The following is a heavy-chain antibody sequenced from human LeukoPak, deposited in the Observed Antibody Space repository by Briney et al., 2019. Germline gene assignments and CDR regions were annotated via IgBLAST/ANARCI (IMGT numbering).Heavy chain of an antibody. CDR1: GGSFSGYY. D-gene: IGHD6-19*01. Sequence: PSETLSLTCAVYGGSFSGYYWSWIRQPPGKGLEWIGEINHSGSTNYNPSLKSRVTISVDTSKNQFSLKLSSVTAADTAVYYCASLPGIAVADTHDYWGQRTLVTVSS. CDR3: ASLPGIAVADTHDY. V-gene: IGHV4-34*01. J-gene: IGHJ4*02. CDR2: INHSGST.